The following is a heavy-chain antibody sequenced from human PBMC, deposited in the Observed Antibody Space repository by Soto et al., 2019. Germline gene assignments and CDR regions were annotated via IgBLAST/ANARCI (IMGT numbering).Heavy chain of an antibody. J-gene: IGHJ4*02. V-gene: IGHV4-39*01. CDR2: IYYSGRT. CDR3: ARQRTTVVTKAYFEH. CDR1: GESISSSSYY. Sequence: SETLSLTCIVSGESISSSSYYWGWIRQPPGKGLEWIGSIYYSGRTYYNPSFKSRVTISIDTSKNQFSLKLSSVTATDTAVYYCARQRTTVVTKAYFEHWGQGALXT. D-gene: IGHD2-21*02.